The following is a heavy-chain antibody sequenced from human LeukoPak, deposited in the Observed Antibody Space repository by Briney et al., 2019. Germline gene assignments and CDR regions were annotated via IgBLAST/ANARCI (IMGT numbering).Heavy chain of an antibody. Sequence: GESRKISCKGSGYRFTSDWIGWVRQMPGKGLEWMGIIYPGDSDTRYSPSFQGQVTISADKSISTAYLQWSSLKASDTAMYYCARKYGSGNQAFDIWGPGTMVTVSS. D-gene: IGHD3-10*01. V-gene: IGHV5-51*01. CDR2: IYPGDSDT. CDR1: GYRFTSDW. CDR3: ARKYGSGNQAFDI. J-gene: IGHJ3*02.